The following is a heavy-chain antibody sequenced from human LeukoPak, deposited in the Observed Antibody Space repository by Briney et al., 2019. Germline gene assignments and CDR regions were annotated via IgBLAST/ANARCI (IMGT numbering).Heavy chain of an antibody. CDR3: ARSYSGSHTYYFDY. J-gene: IGHJ4*02. V-gene: IGHV3-33*01. Sequence: GRSLRLSCAASGFTFSSYGMHWVRQAPGKGLEGVAVIWYDGSNKYYADSVKGRFTISRDNSKNTLYLQMNSLRAEDTAVYYCARSYSGSHTYYFDYWGQGTLVTVSS. CDR1: GFTFSSYG. D-gene: IGHD1-26*01. CDR2: IWYDGSNK.